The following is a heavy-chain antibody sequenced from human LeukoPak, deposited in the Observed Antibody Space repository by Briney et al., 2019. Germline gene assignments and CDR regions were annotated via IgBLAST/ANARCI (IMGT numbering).Heavy chain of an antibody. D-gene: IGHD1-14*01. J-gene: IGHJ4*02. CDR2: IRSKANNYAT. Sequence: PGGSLRLSCAASGFTFSGSAMHWVRQASGKGLEWVGRIRSKANNYATAYAASVKGRFTISRDVSKNTAYLQMNSLKTEDTAVYYCIPGGDFDYWGQGTLVTVSS. V-gene: IGHV3-73*01. CDR3: IPGGDFDY. CDR1: GFTFSGSA.